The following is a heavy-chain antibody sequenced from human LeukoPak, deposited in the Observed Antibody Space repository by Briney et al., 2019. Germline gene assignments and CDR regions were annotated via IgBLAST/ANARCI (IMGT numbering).Heavy chain of an antibody. J-gene: IGHJ6*04. CDR1: GFTFSSYE. CDR3: AELGITMIGGV. CDR2: ISSSGSTI. V-gene: IGHV3-48*03. Sequence: GGSLRLSCAASGFTFSSYEMNWVRQAPGKGLEWVSNISSSGSTIYYADSVKGRFTISRDNAKNSLYLQMNSLRAEDTAVYYCAELGITMIGGVWGKGTTVTVSS. D-gene: IGHD3-10*02.